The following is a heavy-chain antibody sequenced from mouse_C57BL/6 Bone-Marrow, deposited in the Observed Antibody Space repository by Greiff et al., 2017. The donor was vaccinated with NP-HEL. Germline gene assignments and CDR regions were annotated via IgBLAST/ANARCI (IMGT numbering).Heavy chain of an antibody. V-gene: IGHV1-81*01. D-gene: IGHD3-2*02. CDR1: GYTFTSYG. CDR2: IYPRSGNT. CDR3: ARNSSGYWFAY. J-gene: IGHJ3*01. Sequence: QVQLKQSGAELARPGASVKLSCKASGYTFTSYGISWVKQRTGQGLEWIGEIYPRSGNTYYNEKFKGKATLTADKSSSTAYMELRSLTSEDSAVYFCARNSSGYWFAYWGQGTLVTVSA.